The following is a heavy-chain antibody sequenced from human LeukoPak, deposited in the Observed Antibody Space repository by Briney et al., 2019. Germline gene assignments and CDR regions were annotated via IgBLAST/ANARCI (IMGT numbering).Heavy chain of an antibody. V-gene: IGHV4-39*01. CDR2: IYYSGST. Sequence: SETLSLTCTVSGGSIRRSNYYWGWIRQPPGKGLEWIGSIYYSGSTYYNPSLKSRVTISVDTSKNQFSLKLSSVTAADTAVYYCARSRSYYYDSRGAFDIWGQGTMVTVSS. D-gene: IGHD3-22*01. CDR1: GGSIRRSNYY. J-gene: IGHJ3*02. CDR3: ARSRSYYYDSRGAFDI.